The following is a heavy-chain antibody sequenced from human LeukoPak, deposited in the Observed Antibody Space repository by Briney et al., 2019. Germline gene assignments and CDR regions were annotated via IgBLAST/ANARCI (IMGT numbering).Heavy chain of an antibody. J-gene: IGHJ4*02. D-gene: IGHD6-13*01. CDR2: IYYTGTT. V-gene: IGHV4-39*07. Sequence: PSETLSLTCTVSGGSISSTNYYWAWIRQPPGRGLEGIGSIYYTGTTFDNPSLKSRVTLSVDTSKNQFSLRLTSVTAADTAFYYCAREEYSSDWYGHDSWGQGTLVTVSS. CDR3: AREEYSSDWYGHDS. CDR1: GGSISSTNYY.